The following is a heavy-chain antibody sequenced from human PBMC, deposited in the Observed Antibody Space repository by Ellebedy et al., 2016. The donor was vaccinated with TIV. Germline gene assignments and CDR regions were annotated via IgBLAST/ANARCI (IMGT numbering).Heavy chain of an antibody. D-gene: IGHD6-19*01. J-gene: IGHJ4*02. CDR3: AKRASSGWSYYFDY. CDR1: GFTCSNYA. V-gene: IGHV3-23*01. Sequence: GESLKISXAASGFTCSNYAMSWVRQAPGKGLGWVSVISGSGGSTYYADSVKGRFTISRDNSKNTLYLQMNSLRAEDTAVYYCAKRASSGWSYYFDYWGQGTLVTVSS. CDR2: ISGSGGST.